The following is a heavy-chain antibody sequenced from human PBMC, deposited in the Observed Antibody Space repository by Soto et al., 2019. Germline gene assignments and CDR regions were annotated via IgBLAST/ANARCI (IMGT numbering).Heavy chain of an antibody. J-gene: IGHJ4*02. Sequence: VQLVQSGAEVKKPGPSVKVSCKASGGTFSSYTISWVRQAPGQGLEWMGRIIPILGIANYAQKFQGRVMITEDKSTSSAYMELSMLRAEETALYYCARISVYGVYVYFDYWGQGTLVTVSS. V-gene: IGHV1-69*02. CDR1: GGTFSSYT. CDR3: ARISVYGVYVYFDY. CDR2: IIPILGIA. D-gene: IGHD4-17*01.